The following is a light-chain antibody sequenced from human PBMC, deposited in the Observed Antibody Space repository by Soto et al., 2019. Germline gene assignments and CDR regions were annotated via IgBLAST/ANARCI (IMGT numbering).Light chain of an antibody. V-gene: IGKV3D-15*01. CDR3: QQYNNWPPIN. CDR2: GAS. CDR1: QSVSSK. J-gene: IGKJ5*01. Sequence: TVMTQSPATLSVSPWERATLSFRSSQSVSSKLAWYQQKPGQAPRLLIYGASTRATGIPARFSGSGSGTEFTLTISSLQSEDFAVYYCQQYNNWPPINFGQGTRLEIK.